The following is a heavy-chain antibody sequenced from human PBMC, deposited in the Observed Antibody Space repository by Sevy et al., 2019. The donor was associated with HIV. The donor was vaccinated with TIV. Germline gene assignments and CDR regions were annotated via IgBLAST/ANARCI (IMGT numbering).Heavy chain of an antibody. CDR2: IYYDGNNK. V-gene: IGHV3-33*01. D-gene: IGHD4-17*01. CDR1: GFTFNSYG. CDR3: ARDSNEYGDYRLSYYFDY. Sequence: GGSLRLSCAASGFTFNSYGMHWVRQAPIKGLEWVASIYYDGNNKYYAESVTGRFTSSRDESKNTLYLEMNSIIAEDTAVYYCARDSNEYGDYRLSYYFDYWGQGALVTVSS. J-gene: IGHJ4*02.